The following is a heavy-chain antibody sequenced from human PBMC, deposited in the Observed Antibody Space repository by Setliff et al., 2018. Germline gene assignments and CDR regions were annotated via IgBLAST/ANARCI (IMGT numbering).Heavy chain of an antibody. J-gene: IGHJ5*01. CDR1: GITFKNAW. Sequence: KTGGSLRLSCAASGITFKNAWMTWVRQAPGKGPEWVGRIKSSREGATSDYGAPAKGRFTISRDDSKQMIFLQMHNLKTEDTGFYYCATGPRDSRNYLTWLGSWGQGTLVTVSS. V-gene: IGHV3-15*01. CDR3: ATGPRDSRNYLTWLGS. D-gene: IGHD3-22*01. CDR2: IKSSREGATS.